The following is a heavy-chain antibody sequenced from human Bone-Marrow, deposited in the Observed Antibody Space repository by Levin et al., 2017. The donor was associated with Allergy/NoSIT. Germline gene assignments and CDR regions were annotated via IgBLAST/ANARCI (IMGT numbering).Heavy chain of an antibody. V-gene: IGHV4-34*01. CDR3: AREGLTVGTTAGGPSGFDP. Sequence: SETLSLTCGVSGGSFSGYLWTWIRQSPGKGLEWIGDINQRGSTNYNESLKSRVTISMDTSKNQFSLKLALLTAADTAIYYCAREGLTVGTTAGGPSGFDPWGQGTLVTVSS. CDR1: GGSFSGYL. J-gene: IGHJ5*02. D-gene: IGHD1-1*01. CDR2: INQRGST.